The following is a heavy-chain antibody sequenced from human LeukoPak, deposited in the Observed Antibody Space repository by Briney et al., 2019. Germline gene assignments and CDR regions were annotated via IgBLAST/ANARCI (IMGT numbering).Heavy chain of an antibody. CDR2: ISWNSGSI. D-gene: IGHD3-10*01. Sequence: GRSLRLSCAASGSTFDDYAMHWVRQAPGKGLEWVSGISWNSGSIGYADSVKGRFTISRDNAKNSLYLQMNSLRAEDTALYYCAKDVSEYYGSGSLFDYWGQGTLVTVSS. CDR1: GSTFDDYA. J-gene: IGHJ4*02. CDR3: AKDVSEYYGSGSLFDY. V-gene: IGHV3-9*01.